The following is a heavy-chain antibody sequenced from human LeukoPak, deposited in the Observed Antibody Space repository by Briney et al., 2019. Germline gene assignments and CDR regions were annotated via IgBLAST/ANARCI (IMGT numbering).Heavy chain of an antibody. CDR1: GFTFTTYD. CDR2: ISYDGNTN. J-gene: IGHJ5*02. D-gene: IGHD3-22*01. Sequence: GGSLRLSCAASGFTFTTYDIHWVRQAPGKGLEWVAVISYDGNTNFYIDSVKGRFTISRDNSKNTVYLQMNSLSGEDTAVYYCAKGKWEKFDSSDYENWFDPWGQGTLVTVSS. CDR3: AKGKWEKFDSSDYENWFDP. V-gene: IGHV3-30*18.